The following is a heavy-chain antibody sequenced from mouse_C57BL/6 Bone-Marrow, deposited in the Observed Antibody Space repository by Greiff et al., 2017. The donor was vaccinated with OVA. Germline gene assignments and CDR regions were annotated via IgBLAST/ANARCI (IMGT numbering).Heavy chain of an antibody. J-gene: IGHJ3*01. CDR1: GYTFTSYW. Sequence: VQLQQPGAELVIPGASVKLSCKASGYTFTSYWMHWVKQRPGQGLEWIGEIDPSDSYTNYNQKFKGKSTLTVDKSSSTAYMQLSSLTSEDSAVYYCARSPIYYGYDWGQGTLVTVSA. CDR2: IDPSDSYT. CDR3: ARSPIYYGYD. D-gene: IGHD2-2*01. V-gene: IGHV1-69*01.